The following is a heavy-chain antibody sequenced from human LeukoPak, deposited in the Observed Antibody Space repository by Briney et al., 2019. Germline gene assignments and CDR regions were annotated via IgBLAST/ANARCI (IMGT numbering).Heavy chain of an antibody. D-gene: IGHD1-14*01. Sequence: GGALRLSLAGSGFTFTKYLMNLVRPAPGKGPEWVGNIKQDGSNKNYMDSVKGRFTISRDNTKNSVYLQMSSLRAEDTAVYYCAREVWGPEYWGQGTLVTVSS. CDR2: IKQDGSNK. J-gene: IGHJ4*02. CDR1: GFTFTKYL. V-gene: IGHV3-7*01. CDR3: AREVWGPEY.